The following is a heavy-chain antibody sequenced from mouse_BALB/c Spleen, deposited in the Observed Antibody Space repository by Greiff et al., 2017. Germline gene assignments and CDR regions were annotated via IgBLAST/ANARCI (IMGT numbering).Heavy chain of an antibody. D-gene: IGHD1-1*01. J-gene: IGHJ3*01. Sequence: EVQLQESGGGLVKPGGSLKLSCAASGFTFSDYYMYWVRQTPEKRLEWVATISDGGSYTYYPDSVKGRFTISRDNAKNNLYLQMSSLKSEDTAMYYCARDYYGSARGFAYWGQGTLVTVSA. CDR3: ARDYYGSARGFAY. V-gene: IGHV5-4*02. CDR2: ISDGGSYT. CDR1: GFTFSDYY.